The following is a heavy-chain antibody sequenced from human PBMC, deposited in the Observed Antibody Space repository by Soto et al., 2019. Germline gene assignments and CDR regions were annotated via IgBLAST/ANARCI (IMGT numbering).Heavy chain of an antibody. CDR1: GGTFSSYA. CDR3: ARDQPINCSSTSCYQGPYYYYGMDV. CDR2: IIPIFGTA. D-gene: IGHD2-2*01. V-gene: IGHV1-69*13. Sequence: GASVKVSCKASGGTFSSYAISWVRQAPGQGLEWMGGIIPIFGTANYAQKFQGRVTITADESTSTAYMELSSLRSEDTAVYYCARDQPINCSSTSCYQGPYYYYGMDVWGQGPTVTVSS. J-gene: IGHJ6*02.